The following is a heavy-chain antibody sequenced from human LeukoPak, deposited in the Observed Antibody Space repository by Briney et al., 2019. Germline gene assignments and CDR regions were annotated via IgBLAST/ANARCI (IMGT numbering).Heavy chain of an antibody. J-gene: IGHJ4*02. Sequence: GGSLRLSCAASGFTFSSYSMNWVRQAPGKGLEWVSYISSSSSTIYYADSVKGRFTISRDNAKDSLYLQMNSLRAEDTAVYYCARDPGSGYEEHFDYWGQGTLVTVSS. D-gene: IGHD5-12*01. CDR3: ARDPGSGYEEHFDY. V-gene: IGHV3-48*04. CDR2: ISSSSSTI. CDR1: GFTFSSYS.